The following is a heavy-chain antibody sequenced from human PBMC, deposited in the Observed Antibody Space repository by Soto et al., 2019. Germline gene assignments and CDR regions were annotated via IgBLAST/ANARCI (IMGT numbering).Heavy chain of an antibody. D-gene: IGHD3-3*01. CDR3: ARELQTIFGVVIKIYYGMDV. CDR1: GFTFSSYA. CDR2: ISYGGSNK. V-gene: IGHV3-30-3*01. Sequence: GGSLRLSCAASGFTFSSYAMHWVRQAPGKGLEWVAVISYGGSNKYYADSVKGRFTISRDNSKNTLYLQMNSLRAEDTAVYYCARELQTIFGVVIKIYYGMDVWGQGTTVTVSS. J-gene: IGHJ6*02.